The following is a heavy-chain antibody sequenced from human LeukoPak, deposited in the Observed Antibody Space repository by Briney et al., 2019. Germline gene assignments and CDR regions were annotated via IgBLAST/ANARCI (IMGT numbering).Heavy chain of an antibody. J-gene: IGHJ4*02. V-gene: IGHV1-58*02. CDR3: AADLNYYDSSGSGDY. CDR2: IVVGSGNT. CDR1: GFTFTSSA. Sequence: SVKVSCKASGFTFTSSAMQWVRQARGQRLEWIGWIVVGSGNTNYAQKFQERVTITRDMSTSTAYMELTSLRPEDTAVYYCAADLNYYDSSGSGDYWGQGTLVTVSS. D-gene: IGHD3-22*01.